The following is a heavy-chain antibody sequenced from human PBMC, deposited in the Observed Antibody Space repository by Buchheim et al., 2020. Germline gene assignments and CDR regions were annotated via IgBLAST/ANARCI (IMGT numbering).Heavy chain of an antibody. V-gene: IGHV4-34*01. CDR3: ARGLYGFWIPYYYYYYYMDV. D-gene: IGHD3-3*01. J-gene: IGHJ6*03. Sequence: QVQLQQWGAGLLKPSETLSLTCAVYGGSFSGYYWSWIRQPPGKGLEWIGEINHSGSTNYNPSLKSRVTISVDTSKNQFSLKLSSVTAADTAVYYCARGLYGFWIPYYYYYYYMDVWGKGTT. CDR2: INHSGST. CDR1: GGSFSGYY.